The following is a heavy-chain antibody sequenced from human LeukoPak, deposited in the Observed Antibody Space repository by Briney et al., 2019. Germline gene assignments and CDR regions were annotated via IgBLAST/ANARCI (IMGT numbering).Heavy chain of an antibody. D-gene: IGHD1-26*01. V-gene: IGHV3-33*01. CDR1: GFTFSNYG. J-gene: IGHJ4*02. CDR2: IWYDGSNK. Sequence: GGSLRLSCAASGFTFSNYGMHWVRQAPGKGLEWVALIWYDGSNKYYADSVRGRFTISRDNSKNTLYLQMKSLRVEDTAVYYCARAGVGAIYYFDYWGQGTLVTVSS. CDR3: ARAGVGAIYYFDY.